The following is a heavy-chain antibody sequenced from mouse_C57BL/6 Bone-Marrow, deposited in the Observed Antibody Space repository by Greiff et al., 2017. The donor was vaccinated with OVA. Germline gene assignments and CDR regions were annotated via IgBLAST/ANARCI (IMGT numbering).Heavy chain of an antibody. CDR3: ARQRLRYAMDY. D-gene: IGHD2-4*01. CDR1: GYTFTSYW. CDR2: IHPNSGST. V-gene: IGHV1-64*01. J-gene: IGHJ4*01. Sequence: QVQLQQSGAELVKPGASVKLSCKASGYTFTSYWMHWVKQRPGQGLEWIGIIHPNSGSTNYNEKFKSKATLTVDKSSSTAYMQLSSLTSEDSAVYYCARQRLRYAMDYWGQGTSVTVAS.